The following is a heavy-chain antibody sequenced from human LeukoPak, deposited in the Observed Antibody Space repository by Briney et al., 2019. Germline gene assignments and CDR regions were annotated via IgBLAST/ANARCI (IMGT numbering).Heavy chain of an antibody. CDR2: INSDGSST. Sequence: GGSLRLSCAASGLTFSSYWMHWVRQAPGKGLVWVSRINSDGSSTSYADSVKGRFTISRDNAKNTLYLQMNSLRAEDTAVYYCARLRGYDAFDIWGQGTMVTVSS. CDR3: ARLRGYDAFDI. D-gene: IGHD5-18*01. J-gene: IGHJ3*02. V-gene: IGHV3-74*01. CDR1: GLTFSSYW.